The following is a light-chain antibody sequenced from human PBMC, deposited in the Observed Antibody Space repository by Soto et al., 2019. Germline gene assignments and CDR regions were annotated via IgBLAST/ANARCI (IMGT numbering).Light chain of an antibody. CDR1: QSVSSN. Sequence: EIVMTQSPATLSVSPGERASVSFRASQSVSSNLAWYQQKPGQAPRLLIYGASTRATGIPARFSGSGSGTEFTLTISSLQSEDFAVYYCQQYNNWPQWTFGQGTKVDIK. CDR2: GAS. CDR3: QQYNNWPQWT. V-gene: IGKV3-15*01. J-gene: IGKJ1*01.